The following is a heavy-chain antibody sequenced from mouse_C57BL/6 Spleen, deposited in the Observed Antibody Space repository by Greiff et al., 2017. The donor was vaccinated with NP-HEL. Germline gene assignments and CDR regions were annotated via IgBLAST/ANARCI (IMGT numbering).Heavy chain of an antibody. J-gene: IGHJ4*01. CDR1: GYTFTDYY. Sequence: EVQLQQSGPELVKPGASVKISCKASGYTFTDYYMNWVQQTPGKSLEWIGDINPNNGGTSYNQKFKGKATLTVDKSYSTAYMELRSLTSEDSAVYYCARRRDYGIYAMDYWGQGTSVTVSS. CDR2: INPNNGGT. CDR3: ARRRDYGIYAMDY. V-gene: IGHV1-26*01. D-gene: IGHD1-1*02.